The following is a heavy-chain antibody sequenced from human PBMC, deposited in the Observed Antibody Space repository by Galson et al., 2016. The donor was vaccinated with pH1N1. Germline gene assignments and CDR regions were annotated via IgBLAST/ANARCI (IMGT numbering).Heavy chain of an antibody. Sequence: CAISGDSVSSNSAAWNWIRQSPSRGLEWLGRTYYRSKWYNDYAVSVKSRITINPDTSKNQFSLQLNSVTREDTAVYYCARDGIAAAGIRRDQYYFDYWGQGTLVTVSS. CDR2: TYYRSKWYN. D-gene: IGHD6-13*01. V-gene: IGHV6-1*01. J-gene: IGHJ4*02. CDR1: GDSVSSNSAA. CDR3: ARDGIAAAGIRRDQYYFDY.